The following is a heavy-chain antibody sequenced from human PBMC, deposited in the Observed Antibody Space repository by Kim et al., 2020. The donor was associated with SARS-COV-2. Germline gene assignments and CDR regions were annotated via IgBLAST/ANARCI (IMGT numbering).Heavy chain of an antibody. Sequence: SETLSLTCAVYGGSLSGYYWSWIRQPPGKGLEWIGEINHSGSTKHNPPLKSRVTLSVDTSKNQFSLNLSSVTAADTAVYYCARGCRASGGSCYSAYTWFDPWGQGTLVTVSS. CDR3: ARGCRASGGSCYSAYTWFDP. V-gene: IGHV4-34*01. CDR2: INHSGST. J-gene: IGHJ5*02. D-gene: IGHD2-15*01. CDR1: GGSLSGYY.